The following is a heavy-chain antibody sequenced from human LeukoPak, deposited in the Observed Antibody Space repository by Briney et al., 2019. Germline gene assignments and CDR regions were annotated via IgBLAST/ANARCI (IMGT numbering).Heavy chain of an antibody. CDR1: GGSISSSSYY. Sequence: PSETLSLTCTVSGGSISSSSYYWGWIRQPPGKGLEWIGSIYYSGSTYYNPSLKSRVTISVDTSKNQFSLKLSSVTAADTAVYYCARGMGVLVPAATWFDPWGQGTLVTVSS. V-gene: IGHV4-39*07. D-gene: IGHD2-2*01. CDR2: IYYSGST. CDR3: ARGMGVLVPAATWFDP. J-gene: IGHJ5*02.